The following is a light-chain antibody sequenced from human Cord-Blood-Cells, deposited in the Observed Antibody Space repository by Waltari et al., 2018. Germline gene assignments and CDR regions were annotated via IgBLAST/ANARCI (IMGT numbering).Light chain of an antibody. Sequence: EIVLTQSPATLSLPPGERATPSCRPSQSVSSYLAWYQQKPGQAPRLLIYDASNRATGIPARFSGSGSGTDFTLTISSLEPEDFAVYYCQQRSNWPPLTFGGGTKVEIK. V-gene: IGKV3-11*01. CDR3: QQRSNWPPLT. CDR2: DAS. J-gene: IGKJ4*01. CDR1: QSVSSY.